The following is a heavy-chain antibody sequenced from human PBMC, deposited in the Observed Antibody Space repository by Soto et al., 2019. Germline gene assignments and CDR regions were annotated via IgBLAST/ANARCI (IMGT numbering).Heavy chain of an antibody. Sequence: QVQLQESGPGLAKPSGTLSLTCAVSGASISSSDWWTWVRQPPGKGLEWIGEISHSGSTNYSPSLRGRVTMSVDKSKNQFSLKLTSVTAADTAVYYCARAYDRTVSPARYFDFWGQGTLVTVSS. J-gene: IGHJ4*02. V-gene: IGHV4-4*02. CDR2: ISHSGST. D-gene: IGHD3-22*01. CDR3: ARAYDRTVSPARYFDF. CDR1: GASISSSDW.